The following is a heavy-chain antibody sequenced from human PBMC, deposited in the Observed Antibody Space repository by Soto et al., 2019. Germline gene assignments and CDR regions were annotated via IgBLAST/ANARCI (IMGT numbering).Heavy chain of an antibody. CDR1: GGSISSYY. CDR3: ARDGGGSGYYYFDY. J-gene: IGHJ4*02. V-gene: IGHV4-59*01. Sequence: QVQLQESGPGLVKPSETLSLTCTVSGGSISSYYWSWIRQPPGKGLEWIGYIYYSGSTNYNPSLKSRVTISVDTSKNQFSLKLSSVTAADTAVYYCARDGGGSGYYYFDYWGQGTLVTVSS. CDR2: IYYSGST. D-gene: IGHD3-22*01.